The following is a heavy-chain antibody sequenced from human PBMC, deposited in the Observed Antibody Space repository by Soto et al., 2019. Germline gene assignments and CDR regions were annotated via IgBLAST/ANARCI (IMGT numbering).Heavy chain of an antibody. Sequence: SETLSLTCAVYGGSFSGYYWSWIRQPPGKGLEWIGEINHSGSTNYNPSLKSRVTISVDTSKNQFSLKLSSVTAADTAVYYCARGPPYCGGDCYSKHIENFDYWGQGTLVTVSS. CDR1: GGSFSGYY. D-gene: IGHD2-21*02. J-gene: IGHJ4*02. CDR3: ARGPPYCGGDCYSKHIENFDY. CDR2: INHSGST. V-gene: IGHV4-34*01.